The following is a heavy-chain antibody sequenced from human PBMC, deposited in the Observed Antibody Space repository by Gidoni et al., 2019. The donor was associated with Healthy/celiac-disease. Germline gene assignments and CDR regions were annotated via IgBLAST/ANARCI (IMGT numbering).Heavy chain of an antibody. J-gene: IGHJ5*02. V-gene: IGHV4-39*01. D-gene: IGHD6-19*01. CDR3: ARHCQWLVPKGWFDP. CDR2: IYYSGST. Sequence: QLQLQESGPGLVKPSETLSLTCTVSGGSISSSSYYWGWIRQPPGKGLEWIGSIYYSGSTYYNPSLKSRVTISVDTSKNQFSLKLSSVTAADTAVYYCARHCQWLVPKGWFDPWGQGTLVTVSS. CDR1: GGSISSSSYY.